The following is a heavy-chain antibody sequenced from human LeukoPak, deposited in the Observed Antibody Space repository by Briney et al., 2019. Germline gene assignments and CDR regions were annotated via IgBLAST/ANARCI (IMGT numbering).Heavy chain of an antibody. J-gene: IGHJ6*03. D-gene: IGHD4-11*01. CDR3: SRFTYSSLYSYYYKDV. CDR2: IRSKPYGGTA. Sequence: GGSLRLSCTPSGFTFGDYAMTWVRQAPGKGLEWVGFIRSKPYGGTAEYAASMEGRFTISRDDSKSIAYLQMNSLKTEDTAVYYCSRFTYSSLYSYYYKDVWGKGTTVTVSS. CDR1: GFTFGDYA. V-gene: IGHV3-49*04.